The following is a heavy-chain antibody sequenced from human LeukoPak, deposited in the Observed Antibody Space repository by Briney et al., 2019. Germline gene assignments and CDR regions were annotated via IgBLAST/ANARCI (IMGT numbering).Heavy chain of an antibody. CDR2: INHSGST. D-gene: IGHD2-2*02. CDR1: GGSFSGYY. J-gene: IGHJ5*02. Sequence: SETLSLTCAVYGGSFSGYYWSWIRQPPGKGLEWIGEINHSGSTNYNPSLKSRVTISVDTFKNQFSLKLSSVTAADTAVYYCARARLDSIVVVPAAIRNNWFDPWGQGTLVTVSS. CDR3: ARARLDSIVVVPAAIRNNWFDP. V-gene: IGHV4-34*01.